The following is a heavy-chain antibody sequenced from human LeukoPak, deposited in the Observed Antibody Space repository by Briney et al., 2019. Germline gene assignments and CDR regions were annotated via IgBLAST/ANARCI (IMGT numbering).Heavy chain of an antibody. V-gene: IGHV3-23*01. D-gene: IGHD3-16*01. Sequence: GGSLRLSCAVSGFTFGNYAMAWARQAPGKGLESVSSVSTDGTPYYADSVKGRFTISRDNSKNTLHLQMNSLRAEDTAVYYCAKLGAGGYYSYMDVWGKGTTVIVSS. CDR3: AKLGAGGYYSYMDV. J-gene: IGHJ6*03. CDR2: VSTDGTP. CDR1: GFTFGNYA.